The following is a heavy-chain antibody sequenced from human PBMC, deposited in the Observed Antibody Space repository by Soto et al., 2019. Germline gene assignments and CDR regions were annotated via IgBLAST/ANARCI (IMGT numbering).Heavy chain of an antibody. CDR3: ARENAWFWEFDPYYYYGMDV. V-gene: IGHV1-8*01. J-gene: IGHJ6*02. CDR2: MNPNSGNA. D-gene: IGHD3-10*01. Sequence: ASVKVSCKASGYTFTSYDINWVRQATGQGLEWMGWMNPNSGNAGYAQRFQGRVTMTRNTSITTAYLELSSLRSEDTAVYYCARENAWFWEFDPYYYYGMDVWGQGTTVTVSS. CDR1: GYTFTSYD.